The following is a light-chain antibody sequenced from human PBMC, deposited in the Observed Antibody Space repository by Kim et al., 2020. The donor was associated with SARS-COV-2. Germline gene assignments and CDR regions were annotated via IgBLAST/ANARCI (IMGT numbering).Light chain of an antibody. CDR3: QQYYSYPR. CDR2: AAS. V-gene: IGKV1-8*01. J-gene: IGKJ5*01. Sequence: AIRMTQSPSSFSASTGDRVTITCRASQGISSYLAWYQQKPGKAPKLLIYAASTLQSGVPSRFSGSGSGTDFTLTINCLQSEDFATYYCQQYYSYPRFGQGTRLEIK. CDR1: QGISSY.